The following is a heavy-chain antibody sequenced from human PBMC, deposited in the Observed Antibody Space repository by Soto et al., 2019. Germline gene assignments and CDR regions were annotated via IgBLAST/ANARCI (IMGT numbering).Heavy chain of an antibody. CDR2: ISGSGGST. V-gene: IGHV3-23*01. D-gene: IGHD6-13*01. CDR3: PKEGQRSSWFTAFDY. J-gene: IGHJ4*02. Sequence: PGGCLRLSCAASGFTFSSYAMSWVRQAPGKGLEWVSAISGSGGSTYYADSVKGRFTISRDNSKNTLYLQMNSLRAEDTAVYYCPKEGQRSSWFTAFDYWGQGTLVTVSS. CDR1: GFTFSSYA.